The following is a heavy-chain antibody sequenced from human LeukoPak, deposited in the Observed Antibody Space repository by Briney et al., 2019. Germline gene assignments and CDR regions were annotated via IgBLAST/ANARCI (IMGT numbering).Heavy chain of an antibody. J-gene: IGHJ4*02. V-gene: IGHV4-34*01. CDR1: GESVSDYY. CDR3: VRATAAGSGRAFDY. CDR2: IHHSKGT. Sequence: SETLSLTCAVYGESVSDYYWTWIRQFPGKGLEWIGEIHHSKGTNYNPSLKSRLTMSVDRSKNQFSLKLSSVTAADTAIYYCVRATAAGSGRAFDYWAQGSLVPVSS. D-gene: IGHD3-10*01.